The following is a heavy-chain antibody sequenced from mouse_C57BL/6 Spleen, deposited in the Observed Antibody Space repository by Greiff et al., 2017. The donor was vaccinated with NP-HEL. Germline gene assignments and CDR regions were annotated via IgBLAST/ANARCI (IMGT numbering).Heavy chain of an antibody. V-gene: IGHV5-6*01. CDR3: ARHRITTGGYFDY. J-gene: IGHJ2*01. CDR2: ISSGGSYT. D-gene: IGHD1-1*01. Sequence: DVQLVESGGDLVKPGGSLKLSCAASGFTFSSYGMSWVRQTPDKRLEWVATISSGGSYTYYPDSVKGRFTISRDNAKNTLYLQMSSLKSEDTAMYYCARHRITTGGYFDYWGQGTTLTVSS. CDR1: GFTFSSYG.